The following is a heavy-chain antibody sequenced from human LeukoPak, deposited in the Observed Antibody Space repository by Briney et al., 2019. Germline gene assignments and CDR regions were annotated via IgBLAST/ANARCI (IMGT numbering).Heavy chain of an antibody. CDR1: GFTFSSYA. CDR2: ISYDGSNK. J-gene: IGHJ5*02. D-gene: IGHD3-10*01. V-gene: IGHV3-30*04. Sequence: GGSLRLSCTASGFTFSSYAMHWVRQAPGKGLEWVAVISYDGSNKYYADSVKGRFTISRDNSKNTLYLQMNSLRAEDTAVYYCARQPYGSGVLFDPWGQGTLVTVSS. CDR3: ARQPYGSGVLFDP.